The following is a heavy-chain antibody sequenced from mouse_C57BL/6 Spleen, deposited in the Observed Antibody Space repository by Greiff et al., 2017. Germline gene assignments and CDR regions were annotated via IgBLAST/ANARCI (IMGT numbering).Heavy chain of an antibody. V-gene: IGHV1-54*01. CDR1: GYAFTNYS. CDR3: ARSGSSYCDY. CDR2: INPGSGGS. J-gene: IGHJ2*01. D-gene: IGHD1-3*01. Sequence: VQLQHSGAELVRPGTSVKVSCKASGYAFTNYSIEWVKQRPGQGLEWIGVINPGSGGSTYTEKFQGKATLTADKSSSTADIQLSSLTSEYSAVYVGARSGSSYCDYWGQGTTLTVSS.